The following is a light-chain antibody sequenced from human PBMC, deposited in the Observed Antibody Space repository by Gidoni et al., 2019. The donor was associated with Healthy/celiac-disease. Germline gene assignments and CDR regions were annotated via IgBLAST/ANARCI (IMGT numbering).Light chain of an antibody. J-gene: IGKJ3*01. CDR1: QRVSSY. Sequence: EIVLTQSPATLSLSPGERATLSCRASQRVSSYLAWYQQKPGQAPRPLNYDASNRATGIPARFSGSGSGTDFTLTISSLEPEDYAVYYCQQRSNWPPLFTFGPGTKVDIK. CDR2: DAS. V-gene: IGKV3-11*01. CDR3: QQRSNWPPLFT.